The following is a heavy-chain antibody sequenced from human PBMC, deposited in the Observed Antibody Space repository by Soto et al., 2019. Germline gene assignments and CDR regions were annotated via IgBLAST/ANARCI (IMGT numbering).Heavy chain of an antibody. CDR1: GYTFNTYD. V-gene: IGHV1-8*01. CDR3: ARSGGSGYYSAHCYGMDV. D-gene: IGHD3-22*01. CDR2: RNPESGST. Sequence: QEQMVQSGAEVKKPGASVKISCKASGYTFNTYDINWVRQATGQGLEWMGWRNPESGSTGFAQSFQGRITLTRINSLNTVYMEVSSLTNEDTTVYVCARSGGSGYYSAHCYGMDVWGPGTTVTVSS. J-gene: IGHJ6*02.